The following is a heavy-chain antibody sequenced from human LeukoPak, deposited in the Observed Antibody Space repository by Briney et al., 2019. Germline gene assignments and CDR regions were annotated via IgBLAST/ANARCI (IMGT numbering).Heavy chain of an antibody. V-gene: IGHV1-69*13. CDR1: GGTFNTYA. CDR3: ARAPNDQTYRDILTGYSLDS. Sequence: SVKVSCKASGGTFNTYAINWVRQAPGQGLEWMGGIVPIFGTTNYAQKFQGRVTITADDSANTAYMELSSLRSEDTAVYYCARAPNDQTYRDILTGYSLDSWGQGTLVTVSS. CDR2: IVPIFGTT. D-gene: IGHD3-9*01. J-gene: IGHJ4*02.